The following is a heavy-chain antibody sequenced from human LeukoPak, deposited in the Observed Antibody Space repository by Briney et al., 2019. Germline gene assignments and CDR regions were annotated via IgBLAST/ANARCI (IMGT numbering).Heavy chain of an antibody. V-gene: IGHV3-33*06. D-gene: IGHD6-19*01. CDR1: GFSFSNFG. J-gene: IGHJ4*02. CDR3: AKDDRGGWSGHFAS. CDR2: IWHDGSAE. Sequence: PGGSPRLSCAAAGFSFSNFGMHWVRQAPGKGLEWVAVIWHDGSAEFYVDSVKGRFKISRDDSKNTLYLQMNSLKVEDTALYYCAKDDRGGWSGHFASWGQGNLVTVSS.